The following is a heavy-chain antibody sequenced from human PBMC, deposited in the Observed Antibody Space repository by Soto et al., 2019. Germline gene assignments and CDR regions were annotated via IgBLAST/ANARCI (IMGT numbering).Heavy chain of an antibody. CDR1: GFTFSSYD. D-gene: IGHD3-9*01. CDR2: IGTAGDT. Sequence: GSLRLSCAASGFTFSSYDMHWVRQATGKGLEWVSAIGTAGDTYYPGSVKGRFTISRENAKNSLYLQMNSLRAGDTAVYYCARGDGTPFRGYYKSHYYYGMEVWGQRTTVTVS. V-gene: IGHV3-13*01. CDR3: ARGDGTPFRGYYKSHYYYGMEV. J-gene: IGHJ6*02.